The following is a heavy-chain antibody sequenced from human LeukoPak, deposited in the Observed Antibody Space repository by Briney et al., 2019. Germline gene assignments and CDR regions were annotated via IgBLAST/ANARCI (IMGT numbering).Heavy chain of an antibody. J-gene: IGHJ3*02. D-gene: IGHD3-16*01. CDR2: IYYSGST. Sequence: PSETLSLTCTVSGGSISSYYWSWIRQPPGKGLEWIGYIYYSGSTNYNPSLKSRVTISVDTSKNQFSLKLSSVTAADTAVYYCARCFEGVDDAFDIWGQGTMVTVSS. V-gene: IGHV4-59*08. CDR3: ARCFEGVDDAFDI. CDR1: GGSISSYY.